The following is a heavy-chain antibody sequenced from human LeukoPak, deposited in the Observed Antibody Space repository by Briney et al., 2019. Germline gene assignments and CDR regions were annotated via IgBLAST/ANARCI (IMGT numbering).Heavy chain of an antibody. CDR1: GGSLSSYY. D-gene: IGHD5-12*01. CDR2: IYYSGST. V-gene: IGHV4-59*01. Sequence: SETLSLTCTVSGGSLSSYYWSWIRQPPEKGLEWIGYIYYSGSTNYNPSLKSRVTISVDTSKNQFSLKLSSVTAADTAVYYCAGGLGSGHDSVDAFDIWGQGTMVTVSS. CDR3: AGGLGSGHDSVDAFDI. J-gene: IGHJ3*02.